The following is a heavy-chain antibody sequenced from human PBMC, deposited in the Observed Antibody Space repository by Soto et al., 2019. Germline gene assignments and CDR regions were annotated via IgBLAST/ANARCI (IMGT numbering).Heavy chain of an antibody. CDR2: IGTAGDT. CDR3: ARAGYYDSSGNPPLGPGYYYYGMDV. Sequence: PGGSLRLSCAASGFTFSSYDMHWVRQATGKGLEWVSAIGTAGDTYYPGSVKGRFTISRENAKNSLYLQMNSLRAGDTAVYYCARAGYYDSSGNPPLGPGYYYYGMDVWGQGTTVTVSS. CDR1: GFTFSSYD. J-gene: IGHJ6*02. V-gene: IGHV3-13*01. D-gene: IGHD3-22*01.